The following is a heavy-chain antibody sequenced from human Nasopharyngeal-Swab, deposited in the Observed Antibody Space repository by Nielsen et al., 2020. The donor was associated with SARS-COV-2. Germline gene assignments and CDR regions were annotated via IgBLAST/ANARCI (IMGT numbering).Heavy chain of an antibody. J-gene: IGHJ4*02. Sequence: GESLKISCAASGFTFSNAWMSWVRQAPGKGLEWVGRIKSKTDGGTTDYAAPVKGGFTISRDDSKNTLYLQMNSLKTEDTAVYYCTTDPLGYCTNGVCYTTDYWGQGTLVTVSS. CDR3: TTDPLGYCTNGVCYTTDY. CDR1: GFTFSNAW. V-gene: IGHV3-15*01. D-gene: IGHD2-8*01. CDR2: IKSKTDGGTT.